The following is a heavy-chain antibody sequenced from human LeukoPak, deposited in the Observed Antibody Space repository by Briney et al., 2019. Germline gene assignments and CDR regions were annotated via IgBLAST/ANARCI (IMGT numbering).Heavy chain of an antibody. V-gene: IGHV4-59*01. CDR2: ITSDGKT. J-gene: IGHJ4*02. D-gene: IGHD2-15*01. Sequence: SETVSLTCTVSGSTINSYRWNWIRQPPGNGLKWIGCITSDGKTNYNPSLKSRLILWVDTTNNEFSLHLSSMPAAATAKYYCTKGYSQPFDCWGEGALVTVTS. CDR3: TKGYSQPFDC. CDR1: GSTINSYR.